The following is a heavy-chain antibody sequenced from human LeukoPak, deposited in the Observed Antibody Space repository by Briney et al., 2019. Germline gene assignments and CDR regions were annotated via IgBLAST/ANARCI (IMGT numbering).Heavy chain of an antibody. CDR2: MNPNSGNT. Sequence: ASVKVSCKASGYTFTSYDINWVRQATGQGLEWMGWMNPNSGNTGYAQKFQGRVIITRNTSISTAYMELGSLRSEDTAVYYCARVGIVVVPAAGYYYYYMDAWGKGTTVTVSS. CDR1: GYTFTSYD. J-gene: IGHJ6*03. CDR3: ARVGIVVVPAAGYYYYYMDA. V-gene: IGHV1-8*03. D-gene: IGHD2-2*01.